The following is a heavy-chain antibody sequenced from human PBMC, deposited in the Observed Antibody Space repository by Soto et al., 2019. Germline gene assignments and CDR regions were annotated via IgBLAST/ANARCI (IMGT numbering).Heavy chain of an antibody. CDR2: IYYSGST. J-gene: IGHJ6*02. Sequence: SETLSLTCTVSGGSISSGGYYWSWIRQHPGKGLEWIGYIYYSGSTYYNPSLKSRVTISVDTSKNQFSLKLSSVTAADMAVYYCARSYDSSGYYYYYYGMDVWGQGTTVTVSS. V-gene: IGHV4-31*03. CDR1: GGSISSGGYY. CDR3: ARSYDSSGYYYYYYGMDV. D-gene: IGHD3-22*01.